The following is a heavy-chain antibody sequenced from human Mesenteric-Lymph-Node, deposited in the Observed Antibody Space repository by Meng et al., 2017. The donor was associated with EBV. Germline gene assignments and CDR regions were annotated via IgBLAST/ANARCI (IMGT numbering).Heavy chain of an antibody. D-gene: IGHD3-22*01. CDR2: IYHSGST. Sequence: QHAGPGLLKPSQTRALPCAASGASISSGGYSWSWIRQPPGKGLEWIGYIYHSGSTYYNPSLKSRVTISVDRSKNQFSLKLSSVTAADTAVYYCARLDSSGYYTGWFDPWGQGTLVTVSS. V-gene: IGHV4-30-2*01. CDR1: GASISSGGYS. J-gene: IGHJ5*02. CDR3: ARLDSSGYYTGWFDP.